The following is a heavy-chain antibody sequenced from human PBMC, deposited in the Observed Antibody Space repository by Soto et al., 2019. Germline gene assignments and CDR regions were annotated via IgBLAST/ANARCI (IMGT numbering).Heavy chain of an antibody. J-gene: IGHJ6*03. D-gene: IGHD6-13*01. CDR3: ARLVAAAGLTYYMDV. CDR2: IYYRGST. V-gene: IGHV4-59*08. CDR1: GGSISSYY. Sequence: SETLSLTCTVSGGSISSYYWSWIRQPPGEGLEWIGYIYYRGSTNSNPSLKSRLTISVDTSKNQFSLMLSSVTAADTAVYYCARLVAAAGLTYYMDVWGKGTTVTVSS.